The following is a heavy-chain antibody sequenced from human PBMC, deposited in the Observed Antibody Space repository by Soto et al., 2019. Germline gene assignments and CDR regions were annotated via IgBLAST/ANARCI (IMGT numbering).Heavy chain of an antibody. CDR1: GFTFSSYS. D-gene: IGHD6-13*01. CDR3: AREPRLAAANRAYYYYYYMDV. V-gene: IGHV3-48*01. J-gene: IGHJ6*03. CDR2: ISSSSTI. Sequence: GGSLRLSCAASGFTFSSYSMNWVRQAPGKGLEWVSYISSSSTIYYADSVKGRFTISRDNAKNSLYLQMNSLRAEDTAVYYCAREPRLAAANRAYYYYYYMDVWGKGTTVTVSS.